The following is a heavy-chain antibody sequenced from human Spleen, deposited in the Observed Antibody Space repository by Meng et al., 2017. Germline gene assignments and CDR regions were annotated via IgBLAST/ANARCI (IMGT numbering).Heavy chain of an antibody. J-gene: IGHJ2*01. CDR1: GGSISSSNW. Sequence: QVPLQEAGPGLVKPSGTLSLTCAVSGGSISSSNWWSWVRQPPGKGLEWIGEIYHSGSTNYNPSLKSRVTISVDKSKNQFSLKLSSVTAADTAVYYCASTIDYGDYVAYLGPYFDLWGRGTLVTVSS. CDR3: ASTIDYGDYVAYLGPYFDL. D-gene: IGHD4-17*01. CDR2: IYHSGST. V-gene: IGHV4-4*02.